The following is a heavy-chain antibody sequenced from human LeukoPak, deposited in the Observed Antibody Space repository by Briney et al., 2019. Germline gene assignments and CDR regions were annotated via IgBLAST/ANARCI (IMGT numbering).Heavy chain of an antibody. CDR2: ISGSGGST. J-gene: IGHJ6*03. CDR3: AKGATVTTTYYYYMDV. CDR1: GFTFSSYA. V-gene: IGHV3-23*01. Sequence: GSLRLSCAASGFTFSSYAMSWVRQAPGKGLEWVSAISGSGGSTYYADSVKGRFTISRDNSKNTLYLQMNSLRAEDTAVYYCAKGATVTTTYYYYMDVWGKGTTVTVSS. D-gene: IGHD4-17*01.